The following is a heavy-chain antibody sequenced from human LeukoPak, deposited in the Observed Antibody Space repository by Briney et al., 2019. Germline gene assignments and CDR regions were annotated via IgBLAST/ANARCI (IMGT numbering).Heavy chain of an antibody. CDR1: GYTFTSYD. V-gene: IGHV1-18*01. J-gene: IGHJ3*02. CDR3: ARRYDDYGDYVDAFDI. D-gene: IGHD4-17*01. Sequence: AAVKVSCKASGYTFTSYDISWVRQAPGQGLEWMGWISAYNGNTNYAQKLQGRVTMTTDTSTSTAYMELRSLRSDDTAVYYCARRYDDYGDYVDAFDIWGQGTMVTVSS. CDR2: ISAYNGNT.